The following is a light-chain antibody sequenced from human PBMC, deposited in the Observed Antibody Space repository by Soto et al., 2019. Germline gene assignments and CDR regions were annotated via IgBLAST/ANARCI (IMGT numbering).Light chain of an antibody. CDR1: QSISNY. J-gene: IGKJ4*01. Sequence: DIQMTQSPSSLSASVGHRVTITCRASQSISNYLAWYQQIPGKGPKLLISAASTLQSGVTSRFTGSGSGTDFTLTISSQQPVDVETYYCQKYIKVSTFGGGTKVEIK. CDR3: QKYIKVST. CDR2: AAS. V-gene: IGKV1-27*01.